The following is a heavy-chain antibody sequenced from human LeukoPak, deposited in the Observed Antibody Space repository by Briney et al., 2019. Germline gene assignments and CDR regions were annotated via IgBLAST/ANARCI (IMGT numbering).Heavy chain of an antibody. V-gene: IGHV1-46*01. CDR1: GYTFTSYY. J-gene: IGHJ4*02. CDR3: ARAYYDSSGHLAGPFDY. Sequence: GASVKVSCKASGYTFTSYYMHWVRQAPGQGLEWMGIINPSGGSTSYAQKFQGRVTMTRDTSTSTVYMELSSLRSEDTAVYYCARAYYDSSGHLAGPFDYWGQGTLVTVSS. CDR2: INPSGGST. D-gene: IGHD3-22*01.